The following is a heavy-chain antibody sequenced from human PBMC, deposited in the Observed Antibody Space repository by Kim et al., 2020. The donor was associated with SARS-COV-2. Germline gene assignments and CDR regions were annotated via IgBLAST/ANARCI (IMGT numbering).Heavy chain of an antibody. V-gene: IGHV4-59*09. CDR3: ARGRLVATSYYYYYGMDV. D-gene: IGHD5-12*01. J-gene: IGHJ6*02. Sequence: KRRVTKSVDTSKNQFSLKLSSVTAADTAVYYCARGRLVATSYYYYYGMDVWGQGTTVTVSS.